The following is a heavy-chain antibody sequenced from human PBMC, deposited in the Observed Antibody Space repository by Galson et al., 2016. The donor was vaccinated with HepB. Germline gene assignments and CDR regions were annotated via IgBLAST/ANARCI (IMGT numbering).Heavy chain of an antibody. V-gene: IGHV3-66*02. CDR2: IYSGGTT. Sequence: SLRLSCAASGFTVSSNYMTRVGQAPGKGLENCSVIYSGGTTYSADSVKGRFTISRDNSKNTLFLQMNTLRAEDTAVYYCARGVYGDHGWFDYWGQGTLVTVSS. CDR1: GFTVSSNY. J-gene: IGHJ4*02. CDR3: ARGVYGDHGWFDY. D-gene: IGHD4-17*01.